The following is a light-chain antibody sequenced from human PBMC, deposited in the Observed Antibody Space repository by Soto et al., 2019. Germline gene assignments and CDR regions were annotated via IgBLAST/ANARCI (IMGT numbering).Light chain of an antibody. CDR2: GAS. CDR1: QSVSSN. Sequence: EIVMTQSRATLSVSPGERATLSCSASQSVSSNLDWYQQKPGQAPRLLIYGASTRATGIPARFSGSGSGTAFTLTISSLQSEDFAVYYCQQYKNWPTFGQGTKVEIK. CDR3: QQYKNWPT. V-gene: IGKV3-15*01. J-gene: IGKJ1*01.